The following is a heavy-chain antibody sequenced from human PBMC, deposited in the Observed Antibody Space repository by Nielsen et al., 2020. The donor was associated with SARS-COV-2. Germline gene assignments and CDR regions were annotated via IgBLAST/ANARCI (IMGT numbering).Heavy chain of an antibody. CDR1: GGSISSSSYY. Sequence: SETLSLTCTVSGGSISSSSYYWSWIRQPPGKGLEWIGEINHSGSTNYNPSLKSRVTISVDTSKNQFSLKLSSVTAADTAVYYCARSAVMPPPYYFDYWGQGTLVTVSS. J-gene: IGHJ4*02. V-gene: IGHV4-39*07. CDR2: INHSGST. CDR3: ARSAVMPPPYYFDY. D-gene: IGHD2-21*01.